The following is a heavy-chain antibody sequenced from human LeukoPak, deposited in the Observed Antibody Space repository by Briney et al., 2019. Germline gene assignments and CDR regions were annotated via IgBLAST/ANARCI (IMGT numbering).Heavy chain of an antibody. CDR1: GFTFSDYA. D-gene: IGHD1-26*01. Sequence: PGGSLRLSCAASGFTFSDYAMHWVRQAPGKGLELVALISSDGSYKFYADSVKGRFTISRDNSKNTLYLQMNSLRAGDTAVYYCAKAAVGATVLNYLDYWGQGTLVPVSS. V-gene: IGHV3-30*18. J-gene: IGHJ4*02. CDR3: AKAAVGATVLNYLDY. CDR2: ISSDGSYK.